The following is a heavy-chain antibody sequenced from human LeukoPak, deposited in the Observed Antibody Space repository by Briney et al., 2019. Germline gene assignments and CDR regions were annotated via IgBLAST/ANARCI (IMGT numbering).Heavy chain of an antibody. CDR3: AREVGATRPNYYYYYMDV. CDR2: ISSSGSTI. J-gene: IGHJ6*03. Sequence: GGSLRLSCAASGFTFSDYYMSWIRQAPGKGLEWVSYISSSGSTIYYADSVKGRFTISRDNAKNSLYLQMNSLRAEDTAVYYCAREVGATRPNYYYYYMDVWGKGTTVTVSS. D-gene: IGHD1-26*01. CDR1: GFTFSDYY. V-gene: IGHV3-11*01.